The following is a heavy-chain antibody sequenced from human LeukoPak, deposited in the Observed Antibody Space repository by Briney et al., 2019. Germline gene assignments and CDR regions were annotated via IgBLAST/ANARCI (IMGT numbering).Heavy chain of an antibody. V-gene: IGHV3-49*03. CDR1: GFTFGDYA. D-gene: IGHD3-9*01. CDR2: IRRKAYGGTT. Sequence: GRSLRLSCTASGFTFGDYAMSWFRQAPGKGLEWVGFIRRKAYGGTTEYAASVKGRFAISRDDSKSIAYLQMNSLKTEDTAVYYCTRDTLLRYFDWFVPFDYWGQGTLVTVSS. J-gene: IGHJ4*02. CDR3: TRDTLLRYFDWFVPFDY.